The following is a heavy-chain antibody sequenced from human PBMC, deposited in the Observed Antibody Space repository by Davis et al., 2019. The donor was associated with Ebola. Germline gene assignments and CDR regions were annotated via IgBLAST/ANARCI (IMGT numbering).Heavy chain of an antibody. V-gene: IGHV3-7*01. J-gene: IGHJ3*02. Sequence: GESLKIPCAASGFTFSSYWMSWVRQSPGTGLEWVANIKQDGSEKYYVDSVKGRFTISRDNAKNSLYLQMNSLRAEDTAVYYCARVMRWLQFSAFDIWGQGTMVTVSS. CDR2: IKQDGSEK. CDR3: ARVMRWLQFSAFDI. D-gene: IGHD5-24*01. CDR1: GFTFSSYW.